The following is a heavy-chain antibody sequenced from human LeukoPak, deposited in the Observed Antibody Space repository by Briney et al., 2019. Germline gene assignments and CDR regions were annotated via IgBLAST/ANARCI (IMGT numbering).Heavy chain of an antibody. Sequence: KPSETLSLTCTVSGGSISSYYWSWIRQPPGKGLEWIGYIYYSGSTNYNPSLKSRVTISVDTSKNQFSLKLSSVTAADTAVYYCARLGDSSGYSDYWGQGTLVTVSS. CDR3: ARLGDSSGYSDY. J-gene: IGHJ4*02. D-gene: IGHD3-22*01. CDR1: GGSISSYY. V-gene: IGHV4-59*08. CDR2: IYYSGST.